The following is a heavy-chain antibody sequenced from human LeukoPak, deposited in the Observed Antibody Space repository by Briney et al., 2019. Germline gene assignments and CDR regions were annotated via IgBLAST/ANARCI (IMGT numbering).Heavy chain of an antibody. V-gene: IGHV3-11*05. D-gene: IGHD3-22*01. CDR3: ARDGDYYDSSGYHNYFDY. Sequence: KSGGSLRLSCAASGFTFSDYYMSWIRQAPGKGLEWVSYISSSSTYKNYADSVKGRFTISRDNAKNSLFLQMNSLRAEDTALYYCARDGDYYDSSGYHNYFDYWGQGTLVTVSS. CDR1: GFTFSDYY. J-gene: IGHJ4*02. CDR2: ISSSSTYK.